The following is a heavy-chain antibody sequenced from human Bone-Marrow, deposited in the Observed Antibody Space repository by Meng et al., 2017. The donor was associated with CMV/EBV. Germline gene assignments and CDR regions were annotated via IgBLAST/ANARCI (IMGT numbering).Heavy chain of an antibody. V-gene: IGHV4-39*01. J-gene: IGHJ4*02. Sequence: TSSYYCGWIRQPPGKGLEWIGSIYYSGSTYYNPSLESRITMSVDTSKNQFSLKLSSVTAADTAVYYCARHRYCSSSTCYGWHYFDYWGQGTLVTVSS. D-gene: IGHD2-2*01. CDR1: TSSYY. CDR2: IYYSGST. CDR3: ARHRYCSSSTCYGWHYFDY.